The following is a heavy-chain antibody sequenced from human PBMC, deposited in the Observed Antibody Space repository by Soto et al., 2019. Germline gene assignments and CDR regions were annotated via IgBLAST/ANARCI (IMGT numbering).Heavy chain of an antibody. J-gene: IGHJ6*02. D-gene: IGHD2-21*02. CDR3: VQSRCGGDCLQSYSSHSYYGLDV. Sequence: QITLKESGPPLVKPTQPLTLTCTFPGFSFSSIGEGVGWIRQPPGKALEWLALIYWDDDKRYSPSPKSRLTITKDTSKNQVVLTMTTMDPVDTATYYCVQSRCGGDCLQSYSSHSYYGLDVWCQGTTVTVS. CDR2: IYWDDDK. CDR1: GFSFSSIGEG. V-gene: IGHV2-5*02.